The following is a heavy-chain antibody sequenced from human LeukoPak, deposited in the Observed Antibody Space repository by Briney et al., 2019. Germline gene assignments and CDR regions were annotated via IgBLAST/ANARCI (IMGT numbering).Heavy chain of an antibody. Sequence: PGGSLRLSCAASGFTFSSYSMNWVRQAPGKGLEWVSSISSSSSYIYYADSVKGRFTISRDNAKNSLYLQMNSLRAEDTAVYYCARVARGWYGSYPDIWGQGTMVTVSS. J-gene: IGHJ3*02. D-gene: IGHD1-26*01. CDR3: ARVARGWYGSYPDI. V-gene: IGHV3-21*01. CDR1: GFTFSSYS. CDR2: ISSSSSYI.